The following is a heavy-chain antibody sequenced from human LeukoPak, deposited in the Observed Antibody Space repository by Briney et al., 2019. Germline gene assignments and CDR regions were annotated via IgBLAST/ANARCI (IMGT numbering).Heavy chain of an antibody. D-gene: IGHD3-10*02. CDR2: ISSSGNTI. CDR1: GFTFSSYE. CDR3: AELGITMIGGV. V-gene: IGHV3-48*03. Sequence: GGSLRLSCGASGFTFSSYEMNWVRQAPGKGLEWVSYISSSGNTIYYADSVKGRFTISRDNAKNSLYLQMNSLRAEDTAVYYCAELGITMIGGVWGKGTTVTISS. J-gene: IGHJ6*04.